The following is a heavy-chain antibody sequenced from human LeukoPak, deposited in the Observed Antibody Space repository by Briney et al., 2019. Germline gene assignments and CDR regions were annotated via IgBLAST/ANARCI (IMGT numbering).Heavy chain of an antibody. Sequence: PSETLSLTCGVRAVSFIGNYWSWIRQSPGKGLEWIGEIYQSKYTTYNPSLESRVTISADASVNQLSLRVTSVTAADTAIYYCARIRCSPGDDSCYNYWGRGTLVTVSS. D-gene: IGHD2-21*01. CDR1: AVSFIGNY. CDR2: IYQSKYT. CDR3: ARIRCSPGDDSCYNY. V-gene: IGHV4-34*01. J-gene: IGHJ4*02.